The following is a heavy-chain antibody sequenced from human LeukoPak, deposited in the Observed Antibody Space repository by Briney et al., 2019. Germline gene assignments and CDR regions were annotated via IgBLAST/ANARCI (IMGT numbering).Heavy chain of an antibody. D-gene: IGHD2-2*02. CDR3: ANPLGYCSSTSCYRYYYYYGMDV. V-gene: IGHV3-23*01. Sequence: PGGSLRLSCKASGFTFSSSAMSWVRQVPGKGLEWVSGIDASGGRTYYADSVRGRFTISGDTSTNTLYVQMNSLRAEDTAAYYCANPLGYCSSTSCYRYYYYYGMDVWGQGTTVTVSS. J-gene: IGHJ6*02. CDR1: GFTFSSSA. CDR2: IDASGGRT.